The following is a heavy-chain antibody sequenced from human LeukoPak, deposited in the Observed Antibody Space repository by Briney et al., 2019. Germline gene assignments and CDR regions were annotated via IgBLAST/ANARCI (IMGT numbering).Heavy chain of an antibody. Sequence: GGSLRLSCAASGFTFSSYGMHWVRQAPGKGLEWVAAIWYDGSNKYYADSVKGRFTISRDNSKNTLYLQMNSLRAEDTAVYYCARSGDIVVVPAANHYYGMDVWGKGTTVTVSS. CDR1: GFTFSSYG. CDR2: IWYDGSNK. D-gene: IGHD2-2*01. J-gene: IGHJ6*04. CDR3: ARSGDIVVVPAANHYYGMDV. V-gene: IGHV3-33*01.